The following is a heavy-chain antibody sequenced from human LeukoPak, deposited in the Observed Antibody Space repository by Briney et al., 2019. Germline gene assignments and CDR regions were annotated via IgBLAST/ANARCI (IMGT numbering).Heavy chain of an antibody. V-gene: IGHV3-7*05. Sequence: GGSLRLSCAVSGFSFSSYWMSWVRQAPGKGLEWVANIKKDGSQKYYVDSVKGRFTISRDNAKNSLYLQMNSLRAEDTAVYYCARDASYSNYWGQGTLVTVSS. CDR2: IKKDGSQK. J-gene: IGHJ4*02. CDR3: ARDASYSNY. CDR1: GFSFSSYW.